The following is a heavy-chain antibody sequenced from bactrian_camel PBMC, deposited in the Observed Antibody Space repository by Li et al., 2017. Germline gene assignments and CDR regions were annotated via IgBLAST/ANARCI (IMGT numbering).Heavy chain of an antibody. CDR2: IDHFGDT. CDR1: GYDPIYLC. J-gene: IGHJ4*01. Sequence: VQLVESGGGSVQAGGSLRLSCAISGYDPIYLCMGWFRQAPGKGREGVAAIDHFGDTSYAEDTKGRFTISRDNAKNTLYLQMNSLKPEDTAMYYCAANFGPYCSGPYLARRANFMGQGTQVTVS. D-gene: IGHD2*01. V-gene: IGHV3S26*01.